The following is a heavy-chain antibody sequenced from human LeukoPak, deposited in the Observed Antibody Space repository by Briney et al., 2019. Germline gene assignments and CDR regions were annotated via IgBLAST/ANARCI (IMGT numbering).Heavy chain of an antibody. CDR1: GFTFDDYA. J-gene: IGHJ6*03. CDR3: ARERWGYSGRWQDLYYYYMDV. V-gene: IGHV3-9*01. D-gene: IGHD6-13*01. Sequence: GGSLRLSCAASGFTFDDYAMHWVRQAPGKGLEWVSGISWNSGSIGYADSVKGRFTISRDNAKNSLYLQMNSLRAEDTAVYYCARERWGYSGRWQDLYYYYMDVWGKGTTVTVSS. CDR2: ISWNSGSI.